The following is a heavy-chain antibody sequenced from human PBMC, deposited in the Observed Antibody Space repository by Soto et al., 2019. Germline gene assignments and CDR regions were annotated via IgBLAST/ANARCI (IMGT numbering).Heavy chain of an antibody. Sequence: QVQLVQSGAEVKKPGSSVKVSCKASGGTFSSYAISWVRQAPGQGLEWMGGIIPIFGTANYAQKFQGRVTITADESTSTAYMELSSLRSEDTAVYYCAREGGSSWYPAHLVYYYYGMDVWGQGTTVTVSS. J-gene: IGHJ6*02. CDR1: GGTFSSYA. CDR2: IIPIFGTA. D-gene: IGHD6-13*01. V-gene: IGHV1-69*01. CDR3: AREGGSSWYPAHLVYYYYGMDV.